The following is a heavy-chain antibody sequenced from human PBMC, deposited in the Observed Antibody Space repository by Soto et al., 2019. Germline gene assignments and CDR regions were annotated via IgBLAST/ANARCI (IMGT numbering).Heavy chain of an antibody. CDR1: GGSLSSSICY. CDR2: IYYSGST. D-gene: IGHD3-10*01. Sequence: SETLSLTCTVSGGSLSSSICYWGWNSQPPGKGLEWIGSIYYSGSTYYNPSLKSRVTISVDTSKNQFSLKLSSVTAADTAVYYCARQGRRGNMVRGVMGWFSNWGQGTLVTVSS. J-gene: IGHJ4*02. CDR3: ARQGRRGNMVRGVMGWFSN. V-gene: IGHV4-39*01.